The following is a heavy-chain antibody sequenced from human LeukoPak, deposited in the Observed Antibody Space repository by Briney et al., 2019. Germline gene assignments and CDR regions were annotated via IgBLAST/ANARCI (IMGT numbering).Heavy chain of an antibody. Sequence: GGSLRLSCAASGFTFTTYAMTWVRQAPGKGLEWVSTISGSGGNTNYADSVKGRFTTSRDNSKNTLYLQMNSLRAEDTAAYYCGRTGSSLSFDYWGQGTLVTVSS. CDR3: GRTGSSLSFDY. J-gene: IGHJ4*02. CDR2: ISGSGGNT. CDR1: GFTFTTYA. D-gene: IGHD3-10*01. V-gene: IGHV3-23*01.